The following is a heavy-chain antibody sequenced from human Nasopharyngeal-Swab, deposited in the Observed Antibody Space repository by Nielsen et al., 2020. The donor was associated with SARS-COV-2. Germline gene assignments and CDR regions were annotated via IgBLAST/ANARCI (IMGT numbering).Heavy chain of an antibody. CDR2: ISYDGSNK. V-gene: IGHV3-30*18. Sequence: GESLKISCAASGFTFSSYGMHWVRQAPGKGLEWVAVISYDGSNKYYADSVKGRFTISRDNSKNTLYLQMNSLRAEDTAVYYCAKSSGYDSFDYWGQGTLVTVSS. J-gene: IGHJ4*02. CDR1: GFTFSSYG. CDR3: AKSSGYDSFDY. D-gene: IGHD5-12*01.